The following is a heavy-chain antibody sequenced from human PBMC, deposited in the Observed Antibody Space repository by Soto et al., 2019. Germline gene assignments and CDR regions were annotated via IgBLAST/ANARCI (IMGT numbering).Heavy chain of an antibody. J-gene: IGHJ6*02. D-gene: IGHD2-21*02. V-gene: IGHV3-23*01. Sequence: PGGSLRLSCAASGFTFSSYAMSWVRQAPGKGLEWVSAISGSGGSTYYADSVKGRFTISRDNSKNTLYLQMNSLRAEDTAVYYCAKNGRDTNTPYFYAWMDDVGPGTSDTVS. CDR3: AKNGRDTNTPYFYAWMDD. CDR1: GFTFSSYA. CDR2: ISGSGGST.